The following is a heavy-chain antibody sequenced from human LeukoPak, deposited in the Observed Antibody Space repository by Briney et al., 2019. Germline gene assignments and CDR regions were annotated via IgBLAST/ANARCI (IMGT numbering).Heavy chain of an antibody. Sequence: PGGSLRLSCAASGFTLSSYAMHWVRQAPGKGLEWVAVISYDGSNKYYADSVKGRFTISRDNSKNTLYLQMNSLRAEDTAVYYCARAPSSGPNGLLDYWGQGTLVTVSS. CDR2: ISYDGSNK. D-gene: IGHD2-2*01. J-gene: IGHJ4*02. CDR3: ARAPSSGPNGLLDY. V-gene: IGHV3-30*04. CDR1: GFTLSSYA.